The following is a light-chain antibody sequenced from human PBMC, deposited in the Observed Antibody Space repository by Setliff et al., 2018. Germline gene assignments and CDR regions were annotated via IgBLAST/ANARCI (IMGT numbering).Light chain of an antibody. CDR2: EVS. CDR1: SGDVGGYNY. J-gene: IGLJ1*01. Sequence: QSALAQPASVSGSPGQSITISCTGTSGDVGGYNYVSWYQQHPGKVPKLMIYEVSNRPSGVSNRFSGSKSGNTASLTISRLQTEDEADYYCTSYTISSTEVFGTGTKVTV. CDR3: TSYTISSTEV. V-gene: IGLV2-14*01.